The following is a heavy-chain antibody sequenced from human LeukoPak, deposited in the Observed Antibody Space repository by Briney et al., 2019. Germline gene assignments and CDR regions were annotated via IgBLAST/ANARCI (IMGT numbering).Heavy chain of an antibody. Sequence: SETLSLTCAVSGDSISFYYWSWIRQPPGKGLEWIGYIHNSGDTNYNPSLSSRVTISVDTSRGQFSLNLSSVTAADTAVYYCARQWPTSDFWSGYYFDYWGQGTLVTVSS. CDR3: ARQWPTSDFWSGYYFDY. J-gene: IGHJ4*02. V-gene: IGHV4-59*08. D-gene: IGHD3-3*01. CDR1: GDSISFYY. CDR2: IHNSGDT.